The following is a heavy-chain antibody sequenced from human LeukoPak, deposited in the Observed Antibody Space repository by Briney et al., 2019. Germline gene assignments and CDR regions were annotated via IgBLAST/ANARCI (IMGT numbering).Heavy chain of an antibody. Sequence: GGSLRLSCVVSGFTFSGFAVHWVRQASGKGLEWVGRIRSKANNYATAYAASVKGRFTISRDDSKNTAYLQMNSPKTEDTAVYYCTGDNFDSSVKFDYWGQGTLVTVSS. V-gene: IGHV3-73*01. J-gene: IGHJ4*02. CDR3: TGDNFDSSVKFDY. CDR2: IRSKANNYAT. CDR1: GFTFSGFA. D-gene: IGHD3-22*01.